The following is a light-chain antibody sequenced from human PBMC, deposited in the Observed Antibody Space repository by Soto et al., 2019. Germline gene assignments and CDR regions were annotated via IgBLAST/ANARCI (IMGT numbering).Light chain of an antibody. Sequence: QSALTQPASVSGSPGQSITISCTGTSNDIGGSNHVSWYQQYPDKVPKLLIYKVTSRPSGVSDRFSGSKSGNTASLTISGLHAEDESNYFCTYYTTGSLYVFGTGTKLTVL. V-gene: IGLV2-14*01. CDR1: SNDIGGSNH. CDR2: KVT. CDR3: TYYTTGSLYV. J-gene: IGLJ1*01.